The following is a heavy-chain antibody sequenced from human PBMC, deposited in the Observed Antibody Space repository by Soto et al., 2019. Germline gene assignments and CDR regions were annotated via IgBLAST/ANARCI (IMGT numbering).Heavy chain of an antibody. CDR1: GASISYYY. Sequence: KPSETLSLTCTVSGASISYYYWSWIRQPAGKGLECIGRIYASGNTNYNPSLKSRVTMSVDTSKNQFSLTLNSVTAADTAVYYCARESRSALGTVEHWGRGTLVTVSS. CDR2: IYASGNT. J-gene: IGHJ4*02. CDR3: ARESRSALGTVEH. V-gene: IGHV4-4*07. D-gene: IGHD6-13*01.